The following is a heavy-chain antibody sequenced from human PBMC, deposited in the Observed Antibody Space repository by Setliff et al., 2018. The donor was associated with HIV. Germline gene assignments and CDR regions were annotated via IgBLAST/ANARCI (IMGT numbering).Heavy chain of an antibody. CDR1: GGSFSGFY. CDR2: VTHSGTT. D-gene: IGHD6-19*01. Sequence: SETLSLTCAVYGGSFSGFYWTFIRQSPGKGLEWIGEVTHSGTTTYDPSLKSRITISVDTSKNQLSLKLTSVTAADMGVYYCARGRKKTLAVSGTRYFDYWGQGALVTVSS. CDR3: ARGRKKTLAVSGTRYFDY. J-gene: IGHJ4*02. V-gene: IGHV4-34*01.